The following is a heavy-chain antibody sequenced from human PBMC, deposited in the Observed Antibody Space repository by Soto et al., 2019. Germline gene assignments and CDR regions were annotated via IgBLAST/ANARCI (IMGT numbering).Heavy chain of an antibody. Sequence: EVQLLESGGGLQQPGGSLRLSCAASGFAFNNFAMGWVRQAPGMGLAWVSAVTGRARNTYYADSVKGRFTISRDNFENTVYLQMDGLRAEDTAVYYCAKMTPYGGDYRDAFDIWGQGTMVTVAS. D-gene: IGHD2-21*02. V-gene: IGHV3-23*01. CDR1: GFAFNNFA. CDR2: VTGRARNT. CDR3: AKMTPYGGDYRDAFDI. J-gene: IGHJ3*02.